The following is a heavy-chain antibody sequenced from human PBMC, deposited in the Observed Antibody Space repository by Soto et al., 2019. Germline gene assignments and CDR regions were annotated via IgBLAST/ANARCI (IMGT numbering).Heavy chain of an antibody. CDR1: GFSLSTSGVG. CDR2: IYWDDDK. D-gene: IGHD5-18*01. CDR3: AHEHVDTAMGTAPYYYYVMDF. V-gene: IGHV2-5*02. Sequence: ESGPTLVNPTQTLTLTCTFSGFSLSTSGVGVGWIRQPPGKALEWLALIYWDDDKRYSPSLKSRLTITKDTSKNQVVLTMTNMDPVDTATYYCAHEHVDTAMGTAPYYYYVMDFWGQGSSVTGSS. J-gene: IGHJ6*02.